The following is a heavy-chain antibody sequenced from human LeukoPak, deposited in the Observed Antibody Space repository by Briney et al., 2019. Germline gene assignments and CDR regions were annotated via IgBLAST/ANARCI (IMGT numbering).Heavy chain of an antibody. CDR1: GFTFSSYC. V-gene: IGHV3-33*01. CDR2: ICYDGSNK. Sequence: GRSLRLSCAASGFTFSSYCMHWVRQAPGKGLEWVAVICYDGSNKYYADSVKGRFTISRGNSKNTLYLQMNSLRAEDTAVYYCARGGSYDILTGYSATLDYWGQGTLVTVSS. D-gene: IGHD3-9*01. J-gene: IGHJ4*02. CDR3: ARGGSYDILTGYSATLDY.